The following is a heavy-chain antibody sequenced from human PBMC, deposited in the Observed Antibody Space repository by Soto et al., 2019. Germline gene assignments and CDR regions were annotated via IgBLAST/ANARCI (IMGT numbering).Heavy chain of an antibody. CDR2: ISGSGGST. J-gene: IGHJ4*02. Sequence: GGSLRLSCAASGFTFSSYAMSWVRQAPGKGLEWVSAISGSGGSTYYADSVKGRFTISRDNSKNTLYLQMNSLRAEDTAVYYCAKDPYSSSWYRYFDYWGQGTLVTVSS. V-gene: IGHV3-23*01. D-gene: IGHD6-13*01. CDR3: AKDPYSSSWYRYFDY. CDR1: GFTFSSYA.